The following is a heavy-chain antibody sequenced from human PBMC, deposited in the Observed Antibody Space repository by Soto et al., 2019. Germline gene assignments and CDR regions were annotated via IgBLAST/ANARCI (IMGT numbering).Heavy chain of an antibody. Sequence: SETLSLTCAVSGGSISSGGYSWSWIRQPPGRGLEWIGYIYHSGSTYYNPSLKSRVTISVDRSKNQFSLKLSSVTAADTAVYYCARGILYCSSTSCFPPSFDYWGQGTLVTVSS. CDR3: ARGILYCSSTSCFPPSFDY. CDR2: IYHSGST. V-gene: IGHV4-30-2*01. J-gene: IGHJ4*02. CDR1: GGSISSGGYS. D-gene: IGHD2-2*01.